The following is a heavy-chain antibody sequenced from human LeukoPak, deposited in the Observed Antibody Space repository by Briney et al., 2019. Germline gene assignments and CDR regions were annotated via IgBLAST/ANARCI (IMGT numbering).Heavy chain of an antibody. CDR3: ARDPYTMVRGVINRDHAFDI. V-gene: IGHV1-2*02. CDR2: INPNSGGT. CDR1: GYTFTGYY. J-gene: IGHJ3*02. Sequence: ASAKVSCKASGYTFTGYYMHWVRQAPGQGLEWMGWINPNSGGTNYAQKFQGRVTMTRDTSISTAYMELSRLRSDDTAVYYCARDPYTMVRGVINRDHAFDIWGQGTMVTVSS. D-gene: IGHD3-10*01.